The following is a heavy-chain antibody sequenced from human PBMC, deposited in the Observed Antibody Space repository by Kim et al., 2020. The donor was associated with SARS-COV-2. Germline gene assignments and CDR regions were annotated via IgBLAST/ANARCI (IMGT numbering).Heavy chain of an antibody. J-gene: IGHJ4*02. D-gene: IGHD5-12*01. CDR2: T. Sequence: TSYAQEFQGRVTMTRDTSTSTVYMELSSLRSEDTAVYYCARGGGYDSLDYWGQGTLVTVSS. V-gene: IGHV1-46*01. CDR3: ARGGGYDSLDY.